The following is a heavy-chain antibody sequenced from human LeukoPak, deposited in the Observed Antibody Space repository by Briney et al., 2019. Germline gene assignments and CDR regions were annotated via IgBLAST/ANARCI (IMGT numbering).Heavy chain of an antibody. D-gene: IGHD3-22*01. J-gene: IGHJ3*02. CDR2: ISSSGGST. CDR1: GFSFSSYA. Sequence: EPGGSLRLSCAASGFSFSSYAMSWVRQAPGKGLEWVSGISSSGGSTNYADSVKGRFTISRDNSKNTLHLQMNSLRGEDTAVYCCAKDWFKYDSSGYDAGFSPDAFDIWGQGTMVTVSS. CDR3: AKDWFKYDSSGYDAGFSPDAFDI. V-gene: IGHV3-23*01.